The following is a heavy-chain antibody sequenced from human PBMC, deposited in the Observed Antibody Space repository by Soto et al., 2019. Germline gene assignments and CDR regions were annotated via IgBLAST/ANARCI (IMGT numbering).Heavy chain of an antibody. J-gene: IGHJ4*02. V-gene: IGHV3-23*01. CDR2: ISGSGGST. CDR1: GFTFSSYT. D-gene: IGHD1-26*01. Sequence: EVQLLESGGGLVQPGGSLRLSCAASGFTFSSYTMSWVRQAPGKGMVWVSAISGSGGSTYYADSVKGRFTISRDNSKNTLYRQMNSLRAEDTAVYYCAKDLRATAEYYFDYWGQGTLVTVSS. CDR3: AKDLRATAEYYFDY.